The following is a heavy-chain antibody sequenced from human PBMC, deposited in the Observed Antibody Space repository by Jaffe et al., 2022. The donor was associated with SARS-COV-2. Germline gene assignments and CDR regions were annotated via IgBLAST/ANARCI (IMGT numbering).Heavy chain of an antibody. Sequence: QVQLVESGGGVVQPGRSLRLSCAASGFTFSSYGMHWVRQAPGKGLEWVAVIWYDGSNKYYADSVKGRFTISRDNSKNTLYLQMNSLRAEDTAVYYCARATPSITMIVVVPGEPDYWGQGTLVTVSS. CDR2: IWYDGSNK. CDR3: ARATPSITMIVVVPGEPDY. CDR1: GFTFSSYG. J-gene: IGHJ4*02. V-gene: IGHV3-33*01. D-gene: IGHD3-22*01.